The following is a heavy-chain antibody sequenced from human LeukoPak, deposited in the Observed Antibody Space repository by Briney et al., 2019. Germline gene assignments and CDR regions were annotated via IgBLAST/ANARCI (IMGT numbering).Heavy chain of an antibody. Sequence: ASVKVSCKASGYTFTGYYMHWVRQAPGQGLEWMGWINPNSGGTNYAQKFQGRVTMTRDTSISTAYMELSSLRSEDTAVYYCARSMVRGVIRWFDPWGQGTLVTVSS. J-gene: IGHJ5*02. CDR2: INPNSGGT. D-gene: IGHD3-10*01. CDR1: GYTFTGYY. CDR3: ARSMVRGVIRWFDP. V-gene: IGHV1-2*02.